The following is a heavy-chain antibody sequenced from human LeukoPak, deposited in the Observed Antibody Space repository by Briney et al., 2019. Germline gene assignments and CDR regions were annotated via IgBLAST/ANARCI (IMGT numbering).Heavy chain of an antibody. Sequence: SETLSLTCTVSGGSISSSSYYWGWIRQPPGKGLEWIGRIYYSGSTYYNPSLKSRVTISVDTSKNQFSLKLSSVTAADTAVYYCARDFSGFDAFDIWGQGTMVTVSS. V-gene: IGHV4-39*07. CDR3: ARDFSGFDAFDI. CDR2: IYYSGST. CDR1: GGSISSSSYY. J-gene: IGHJ3*02. D-gene: IGHD2/OR15-2a*01.